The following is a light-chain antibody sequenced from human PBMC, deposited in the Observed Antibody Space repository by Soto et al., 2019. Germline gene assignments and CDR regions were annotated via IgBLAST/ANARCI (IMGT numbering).Light chain of an antibody. CDR1: SSEVCGYNY. CDR3: SSAAGSRDV. V-gene: IGLV2-8*01. CDR2: EVN. Sequence: QSALSQAASSSGSPGQSVAISCTGTSSEVCGYNYVSWYQQHPGKAPKLMIYEVNKRPSGVPDPCSGSKSGNTASLTVSCFQAEDEADYYCSSAAGSRDVYGPGTKVTV. J-gene: IGLJ1*01.